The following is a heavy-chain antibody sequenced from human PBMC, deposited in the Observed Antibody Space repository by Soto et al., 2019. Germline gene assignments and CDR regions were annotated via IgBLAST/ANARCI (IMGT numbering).Heavy chain of an antibody. Sequence: PGGSLRLSCGASGFTFRSYGMHWVRQAPGKGLEWVAVISYDGSNKYYADSVKGRFTISRDNSKNTLYLQMNTLRAEDTDVYYCAKDRWYYYDSSGSPGYWGQGP. CDR3: AKDRWYYYDSSGSPGY. J-gene: IGHJ4*02. CDR2: ISYDGSNK. CDR1: GFTFRSYG. V-gene: IGHV3-30*18. D-gene: IGHD3-22*01.